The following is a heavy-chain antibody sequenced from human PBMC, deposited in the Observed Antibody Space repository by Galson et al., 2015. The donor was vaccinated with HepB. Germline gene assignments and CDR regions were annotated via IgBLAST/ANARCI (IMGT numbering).Heavy chain of an antibody. CDR3: ARDWGSGTYQFIF. CDR2: INPSGGST. Sequence: SVKVSCKASGYTVTNYYIHWVRQAPGQGLEWMGTINPSGGSTSYAQKFQGRVTMTRDTSTSTVYMELSSLRSEDTAVYYCARDWGSGTYQFIFWGQGTLVTVSS. V-gene: IGHV1-46*01. D-gene: IGHD3-10*01. J-gene: IGHJ4*02. CDR1: GYTVTNYY.